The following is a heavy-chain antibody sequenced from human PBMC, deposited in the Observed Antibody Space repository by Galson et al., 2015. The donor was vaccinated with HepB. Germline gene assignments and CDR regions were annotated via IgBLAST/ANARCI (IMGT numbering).Heavy chain of an antibody. D-gene: IGHD6-13*01. V-gene: IGHV5-51*03. CDR2: IYPGDSDT. J-gene: IGHJ4*02. Sequence: QSGAEVKKPGESLTISCKGSGYSFTSYWIGWVRQMPGKGLEWMGIIYPGDSDTRYSPSFQGQVTISADKSISTAYLQWSSLKASDTAMYYCARQDRPGIAAAGFDYWGQGTLVTVSS. CDR3: ARQDRPGIAAAGFDY. CDR1: GYSFTSYW.